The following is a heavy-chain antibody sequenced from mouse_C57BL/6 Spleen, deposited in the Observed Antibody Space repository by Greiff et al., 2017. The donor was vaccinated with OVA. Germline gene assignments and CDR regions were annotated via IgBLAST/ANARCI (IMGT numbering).Heavy chain of an antibody. V-gene: IGHV3-6*01. CDR2: ISYDGSN. CDR1: GYSITSGYY. D-gene: IGHD2-5*01. J-gene: IGHJ2*01. Sequence: DVKLQESGPGLVKPSQSLSLTCSVTGYSITSGYYWNWIRQFPGNKLEWMGYISYDGSNNYNPSLKNRISITRDTSKNQFFLKLNSVTTEDTATYYCARKGYSNYDYWGQGTTLTVSS. CDR3: ARKGYSNYDY.